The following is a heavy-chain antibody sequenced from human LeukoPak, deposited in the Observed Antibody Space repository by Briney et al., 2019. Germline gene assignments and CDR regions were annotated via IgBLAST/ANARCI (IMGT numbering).Heavy chain of an antibody. J-gene: IGHJ3*02. Sequence: ASVKVSCKASGGTFSSYAISWVRQAPGQGLEWMGRIIPILGIANYAQKFQGRVTITADKSTSTAYMELSSLRSEDTAVYYCARAFSPYDEPLFDIWGQGAMVTVSS. CDR2: IIPILGIA. CDR3: ARAFSPYDEPLFDI. CDR1: GGTFSSYA. V-gene: IGHV1-69*04. D-gene: IGHD3-22*01.